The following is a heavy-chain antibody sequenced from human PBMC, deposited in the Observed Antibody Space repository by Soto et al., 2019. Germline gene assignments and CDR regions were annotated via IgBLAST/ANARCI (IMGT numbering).Heavy chain of an antibody. CDR3: ATCRSLKKLELLACNWFDP. D-gene: IGHD1-7*01. CDR1: GYTFTSYG. Sequence: ASVKVSCKASGYTFTSYGISWVRQAPGQGLEWMGWISAYNGNTNYAQKLQGRVTMTTDTSTSTAYMELRSLRSDDTAVYYCATCRSLKKLELLACNWFDPWAQGTLVTVSS. V-gene: IGHV1-18*01. CDR2: ISAYNGNT. J-gene: IGHJ5*02.